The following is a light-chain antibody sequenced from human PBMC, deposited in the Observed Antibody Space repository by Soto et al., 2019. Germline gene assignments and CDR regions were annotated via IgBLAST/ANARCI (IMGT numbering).Light chain of an antibody. CDR2: GAS. J-gene: IGKJ4*01. CDR1: QSVSSN. CDR3: QQYNNWPLS. Sequence: EIVMTQSPATLSVSPGERATLSCRVSQSVSSNLAWYQQKPGQAPRLLIYGASTRATGIPARFSGSGSGTEFTLTISSMQSEDFAVYYCQQYNNWPLSFGGGTKVVIK. V-gene: IGKV3-15*01.